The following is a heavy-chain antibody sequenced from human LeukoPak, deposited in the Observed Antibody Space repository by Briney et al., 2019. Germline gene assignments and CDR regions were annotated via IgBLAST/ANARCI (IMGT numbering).Heavy chain of an antibody. Sequence: GGSLRLSCEASGFSISSHNMNWVRQAPGKGLEWVAVIYSDGSTDFADSVKGRFTISRDDAENTLDLQMNTLRAEDTGVYYCAKEIWPTVTTPGWTYFDYWGQGTLVTVSS. V-gene: IGHV3-53*01. CDR2: IYSDGST. J-gene: IGHJ4*02. CDR3: AKEIWPTVTTPGWTYFDY. CDR1: GFSISSHN. D-gene: IGHD4-17*01.